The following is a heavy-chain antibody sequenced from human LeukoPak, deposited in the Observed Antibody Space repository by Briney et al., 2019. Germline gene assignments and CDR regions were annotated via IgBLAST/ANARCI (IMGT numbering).Heavy chain of an antibody. D-gene: IGHD1-1*01. J-gene: IGHJ4*02. CDR1: GFTFSNAW. CDR3: ATEGQLERGVIDS. Sequence: GGSLRLSCAASGFTFSNAWMNWVRQAPGKGLEWVGRIKSKPDGGTTDYAAPVKRRFTISRDDSKNTLYLEMNSLKTEDTAVYYCATEGQLERGVIDSWGQGALVTVSS. V-gene: IGHV3-15*01. CDR2: IKSKPDGGTT.